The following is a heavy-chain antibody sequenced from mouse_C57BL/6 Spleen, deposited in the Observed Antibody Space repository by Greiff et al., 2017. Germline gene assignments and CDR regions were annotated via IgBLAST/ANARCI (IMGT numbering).Heavy chain of an antibody. Sequence: VQLQQSGAELVRPGSSVKMSCKTSGYTFTSYGITWVKQRPGQGLEWIGYIYIGNGYTEYNEKFKGKATLTSDTSSRTAYMQRSSLTSEDSAIYFCAISEGFTKGYYAMDDWGTGTTVTVSS. V-gene: IGHV1-58*01. CDR2: IYIGNGYT. D-gene: IGHD1-3*01. CDR3: AISEGFTKGYYAMDD. CDR1: GYTFTSYG. J-gene: IGHJ4*01.